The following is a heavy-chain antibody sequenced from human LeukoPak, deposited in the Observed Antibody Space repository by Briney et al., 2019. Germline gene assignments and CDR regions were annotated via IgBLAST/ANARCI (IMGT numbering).Heavy chain of an antibody. V-gene: IGHV4-59*11. CDR2: IFNTGNT. CDR1: GGSINSHY. J-gene: IGHJ4*02. CDR3: ASRPADTTWYGVFDY. D-gene: IGHD3-10*01. Sequence: PSETLSLTCSVSGGSINSHYWSWTRQPPGKRQEWGVYIFNTGNTNYNPSLASRVNMSVDTSTAQFFLRLSPVTAADTAIYYCASRPADTTWYGVFDYWSQGTLVTVSS.